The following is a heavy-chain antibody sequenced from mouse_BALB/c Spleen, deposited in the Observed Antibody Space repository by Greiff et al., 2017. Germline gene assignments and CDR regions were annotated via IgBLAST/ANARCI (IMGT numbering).Heavy chain of an antibody. CDR1: GYSITSDYA. CDR3: ARRGYGSSYENYFDY. V-gene: IGHV3-2*02. CDR2: ISYSGST. Sequence: EVQLQQSGPGLVKPSQSLSLTCTVTGYSITSDYAWNWIRQFPGNKLEWMGYISYSGSTSYNPSLKRRISITRDTSKNQFFLQLNSVTTEDTATYYCARRGYGSSYENYFDYWGQGTTLTVAS. D-gene: IGHD1-1*01. J-gene: IGHJ2*01.